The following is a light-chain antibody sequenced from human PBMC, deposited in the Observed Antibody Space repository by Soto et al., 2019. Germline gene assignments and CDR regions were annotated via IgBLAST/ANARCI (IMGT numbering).Light chain of an antibody. V-gene: IGLV2-14*01. CDR3: SSYTSSSTYV. CDR2: EVS. J-gene: IGLJ1*01. Sequence: LAQLACVSGFPAPSSTIYCTGSSTDAGGYNYVSWYQQHPGKAPKVMIYEVSNRPSGVSNRFSGSKSGNTASLTISGLQAEDEADYYCSSYTSSSTYVFGTGTNVTVL. CDR1: STDAGGYNY.